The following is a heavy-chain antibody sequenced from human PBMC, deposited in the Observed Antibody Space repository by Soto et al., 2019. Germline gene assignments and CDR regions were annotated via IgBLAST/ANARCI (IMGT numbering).Heavy chain of an antibody. Sequence: PSETLSLTCAVSNFSPIKEYYWGWVRQPPGKGLEWIGSIHQSGSPYYNPSLKSRLTISIDLSKKQFSLRLSSVTAADTAVYYCARGAPRGIIHDFDSWGQGSLVTVPQ. CDR2: IHQSGSP. D-gene: IGHD3-10*01. CDR1: NFSPIKEYY. V-gene: IGHV4-38-2*01. J-gene: IGHJ4*02. CDR3: ARGAPRGIIHDFDS.